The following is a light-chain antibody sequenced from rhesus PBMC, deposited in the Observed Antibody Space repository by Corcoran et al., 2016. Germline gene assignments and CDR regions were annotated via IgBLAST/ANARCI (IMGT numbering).Light chain of an antibody. CDR3: QQDYSWPYS. CDR1: QSVSSR. Sequence: EIVMTQSPATLSLSPGERATLSCRASQSVSSRLAWYQQKPGRAPKLLIYGASSRAPGIPDRFSGSGDGTEVTLTISSMEPEDVGVYYCQQDYSWPYSFGQGTKVEIK. CDR2: GAS. V-gene: IGKV3-42*01. J-gene: IGKJ2*01.